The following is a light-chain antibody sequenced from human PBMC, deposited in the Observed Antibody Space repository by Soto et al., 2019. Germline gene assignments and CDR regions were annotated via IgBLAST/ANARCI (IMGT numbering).Light chain of an antibody. J-gene: IGLJ1*01. CDR1: SSDGGGYEY. V-gene: IGLV2-8*01. CDR3: SSYAGRTLYV. Sequence: QSGLTQPPSASGSPGQSVTISCTGTSSDGGGYEYVAWYQQRPGKAPKLWSHEGTRRPSGVPDRFSGSTSGNPASLPVPGLQAEDEADYSCSSYAGRTLYVFGAGTKVT. CDR2: EGT.